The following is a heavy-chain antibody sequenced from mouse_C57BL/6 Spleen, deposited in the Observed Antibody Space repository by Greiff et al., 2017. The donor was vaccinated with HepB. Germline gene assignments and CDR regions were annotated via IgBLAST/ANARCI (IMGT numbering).Heavy chain of an antibody. CDR3: ARGHYYGSSSFDY. CDR1: GYSITSGYY. Sequence: EVQLQQSGPGLVKPSQSLSLTCSVTGYSITSGYYWNWIRQFPGNKLEWMGYISYDGSNNYNPSLKNRISITRDTSKNQFFLKLNSVTTEDTATYYCARGHYYGSSSFDYWGQGTTLTVSS. D-gene: IGHD1-1*01. J-gene: IGHJ2*01. V-gene: IGHV3-6*01. CDR2: ISYDGSN.